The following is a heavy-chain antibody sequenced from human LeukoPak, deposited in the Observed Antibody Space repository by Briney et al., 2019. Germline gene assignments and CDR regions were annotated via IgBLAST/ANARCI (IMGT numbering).Heavy chain of an antibody. Sequence: GGSLRLSCAASGFTFSSYEMNWVRQAPGKGLEWVSYISSSGSTIYYADSVKGRFTISGDNSKNSLYLQMNSLRTEDTALYYCAKDMTPRVATITGIDYWGQGTLVTVSS. CDR1: GFTFSSYE. CDR3: AKDMTPRVATITGIDY. V-gene: IGHV3-48*03. CDR2: ISSSGSTI. J-gene: IGHJ4*02. D-gene: IGHD5-24*01.